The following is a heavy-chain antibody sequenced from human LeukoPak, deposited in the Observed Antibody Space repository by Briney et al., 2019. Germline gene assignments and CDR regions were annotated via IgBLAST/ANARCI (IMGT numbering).Heavy chain of an antibody. V-gene: IGHV4-39*01. CDR1: GGSISSSSYF. CDR3: ARRYCSGGSCYPEGN. J-gene: IGHJ4*02. CDR2: VSYSGST. D-gene: IGHD2-15*01. Sequence: PSETLSLTCTVSGGSISSSSYFWEWIRQPPGMGLEWIATVSYSGSTQYNPSLSSRVTISLDTSKNQFSLKVTSVTAADTAVYYCARRYCSGGSCYPEGNWGQGTLVTVSS.